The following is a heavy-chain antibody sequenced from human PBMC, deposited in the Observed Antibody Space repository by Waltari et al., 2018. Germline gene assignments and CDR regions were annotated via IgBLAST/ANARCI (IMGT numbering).Heavy chain of an antibody. CDR3: ARGGAYSGGDY. CDR1: GFTFSSYW. V-gene: IGHV3-7*01. CDR2: IKNYGSEK. Sequence: EVQLVESGGGLVQPGGSLRLSCAASGFTFSSYWRTWVRQAPGRGLEWVAQIKNYGSEKYYVDSVKGRFTISRDNAKNSLYLQMNSLRAEDTAVFYCARGGAYSGGDYWGQGTLVTVSS. J-gene: IGHJ4*02. D-gene: IGHD2-15*01.